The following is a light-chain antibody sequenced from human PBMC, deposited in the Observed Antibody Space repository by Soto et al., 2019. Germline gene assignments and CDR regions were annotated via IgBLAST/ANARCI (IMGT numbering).Light chain of an antibody. Sequence: QSALTQPASVSGSPGQSITISCTGTSSDVGGYNYVSWYQQHPGNAPKLMIYEVSNRPSGVSNRFSGSKSGNTASLTISGLQAEDEADYYCSSYTSSSTSNYVFGTGTKVTVL. V-gene: IGLV2-14*01. CDR3: SSYTSSSTSNYV. CDR1: SSDVGGYNY. CDR2: EVS. J-gene: IGLJ1*01.